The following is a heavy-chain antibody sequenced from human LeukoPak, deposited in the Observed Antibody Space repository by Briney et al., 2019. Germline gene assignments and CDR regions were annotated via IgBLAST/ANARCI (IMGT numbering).Heavy chain of an antibody. J-gene: IGHJ4*02. Sequence: ASDTLSLTCAVSGGSITTTNWWSWVRPPPGKGLEWIGEVHLSGATNYNPSLESRVSMSIDKSKNHLSLEVTSVTAADTAIYYCTRESGAFSPFGFWGQGTLLTVSS. D-gene: IGHD1-26*01. CDR3: TRESGAFSPFGF. CDR1: GGSITTTNW. CDR2: VHLSGAT. V-gene: IGHV4-4*02.